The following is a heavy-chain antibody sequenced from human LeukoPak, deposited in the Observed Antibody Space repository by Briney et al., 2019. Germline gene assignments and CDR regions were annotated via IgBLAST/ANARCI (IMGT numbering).Heavy chain of an antibody. Sequence: GGSLTLPYPASGFTFSSYAKSWVQRAPANGQEWLSTISGSGGSAYYADSLKVRFTISRDNSKNTLYLQMNSLRAEDTAVYYCAKDTPITIRAWFDPWGQGTLVIVSS. CDR2: ISGSGGSA. V-gene: IGHV3-23*01. D-gene: IGHD3-9*01. J-gene: IGHJ5*02. CDR3: AKDTPITIRAWFDP. CDR1: GFTFSSYA.